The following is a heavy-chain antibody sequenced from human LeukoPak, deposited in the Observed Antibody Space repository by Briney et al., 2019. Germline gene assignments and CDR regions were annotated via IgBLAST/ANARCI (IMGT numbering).Heavy chain of an antibody. D-gene: IGHD2-15*01. CDR3: ATRDPCSGGSCYGLGY. J-gene: IGHJ4*02. CDR2: ISGSGDWA. V-gene: IGHV3-23*01. CDR1: GFTFSSYA. Sequence: GGSLRLSCAASGFTFSSYAMNWVRQAPGKGLEWVSTISGSGDWAQYADSVKGRFTISRDNSKSTLHLVMNSLRAEDTAVYYCATRDPCSGGSCYGLGYWGQGTLVTVSS.